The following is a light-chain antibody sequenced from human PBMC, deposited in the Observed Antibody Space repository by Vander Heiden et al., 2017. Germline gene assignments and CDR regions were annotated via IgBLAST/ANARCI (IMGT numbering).Light chain of an antibody. CDR3: QQRSNWLWT. V-gene: IGKV3-11*01. CDR1: QSVSSY. CDR2: DAS. Sequence: EIVLTQSPATLSLSPGASATLYCRASQSVSSYLAWYQQKPGQAPRLLIYDASNRATGIPARFSGSGSGTDFTLTISSLEPEDFAVYYCQQRSNWLWTFGQGTKVEIK. J-gene: IGKJ1*01.